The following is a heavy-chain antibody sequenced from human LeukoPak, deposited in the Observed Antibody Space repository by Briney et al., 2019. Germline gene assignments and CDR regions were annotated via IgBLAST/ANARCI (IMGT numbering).Heavy chain of an antibody. CDR1: GGSFSGYY. CDR2: INHSGST. J-gene: IGHJ4*02. Sequence: SETLSLTCAVYGGSFSGYYWSWIRQPPGKGLEWIGEINHSGSTNYNPSLKSRVTISVDTSKNQFSLKLSSVTAADTAVYYCARHRRGYCSSTSRKYFDYWGQGTLVTVSS. CDR3: ARHRRGYCSSTSRKYFDY. D-gene: IGHD2-2*01. V-gene: IGHV4-34*01.